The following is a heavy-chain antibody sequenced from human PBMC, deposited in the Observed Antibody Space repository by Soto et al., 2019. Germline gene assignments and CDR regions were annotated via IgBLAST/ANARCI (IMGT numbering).Heavy chain of an antibody. D-gene: IGHD5-12*01. Sequence: SETLSLTCTVSGGSISSGDYSWSWIRQPPGKGLEWIGYIYYSGSTYYTPSLKSRVTISVDTSKNQFSLKLSSVTAADTAVYYCARVRVASAQYFDYWGQGTLVTVSS. CDR3: ARVRVASAQYFDY. J-gene: IGHJ4*02. CDR2: IYYSGST. V-gene: IGHV4-30-4*01. CDR1: GGSISSGDYS.